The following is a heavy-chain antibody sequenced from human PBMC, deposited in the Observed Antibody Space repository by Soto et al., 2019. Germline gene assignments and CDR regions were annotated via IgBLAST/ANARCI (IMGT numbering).Heavy chain of an antibody. V-gene: IGHV3-11*01. CDR2: ISSSGSII. D-gene: IGHD3-10*01. CDR3: ARSSYGSGSYYNERYYYYYGMDV. Sequence: PGGSLRLSCAASGFTFSDYYMSWIRQAPGKGLEWVSYISSSGSIIYYADSVKGRFTISRDNAKNSLYLQMNSLRAEDTAVYYCARSSYGSGSYYNERYYYYYGMDVWGQGTTVTVSS. J-gene: IGHJ6*02. CDR1: GFTFSDYY.